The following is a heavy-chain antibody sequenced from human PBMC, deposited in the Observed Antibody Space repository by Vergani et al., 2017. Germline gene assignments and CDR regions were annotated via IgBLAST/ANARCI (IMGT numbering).Heavy chain of an antibody. J-gene: IGHJ6*03. V-gene: IGHV3-30*03. D-gene: IGHD4-11*01. Sequence: QVQLVESGGGEVQPGRSLRLSCSAAGYPFSDYGVHWVRQAPGKGLEWVSVISYDGNKKNYADSVKGRFTISRDNSKNTLYLEMNAPRAEDTAVYYCARDFLTRVTTLDYYYMGVWGKGTTVTVSS. CDR3: ARDFLTRVTTLDYYYMGV. CDR2: ISYDGNKK. CDR1: GYPFSDYG.